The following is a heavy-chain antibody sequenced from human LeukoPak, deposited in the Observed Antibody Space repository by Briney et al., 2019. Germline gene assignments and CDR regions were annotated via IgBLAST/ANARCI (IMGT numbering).Heavy chain of an antibody. V-gene: IGHV3-21*01. D-gene: IGHD6-13*01. J-gene: IGHJ4*02. CDR2: ISSSSSYI. CDR1: GFTFSSYS. Sequence: GGSLRLSCAASGFTFSSYSMTWVRQAPGKGLEWVSSISSSSSYIYYADSVKGRFTISRDNAKNSLYLQMNNLRAEDTAVYYCARDNGQGSWDLDYWGQGTLVTVSS. CDR3: ARDNGQGSWDLDY.